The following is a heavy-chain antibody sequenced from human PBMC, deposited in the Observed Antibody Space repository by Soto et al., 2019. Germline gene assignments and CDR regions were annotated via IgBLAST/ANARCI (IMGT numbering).Heavy chain of an antibody. V-gene: IGHV3-11*01. Sequence: GGSLRLSCAATGFAFSDPYMSWIRQAPGKGLEWISYISSSGSTIYYADSVKGRFTISRDNAKKSLYLQMDSLTADDTAVYYCARGGASVTTPFDYWGQGTQVTVSS. CDR1: GFAFSDPY. CDR2: ISSSGSTI. CDR3: ARGGASVTTPFDY. D-gene: IGHD4-17*01. J-gene: IGHJ4*02.